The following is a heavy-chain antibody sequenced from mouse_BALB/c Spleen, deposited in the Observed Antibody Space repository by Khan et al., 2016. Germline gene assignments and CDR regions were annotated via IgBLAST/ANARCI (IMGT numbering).Heavy chain of an antibody. V-gene: IGHV5-4*02. CDR2: ISDGGSYT. CDR3: AREGLRRRFAY. J-gene: IGHJ3*01. D-gene: IGHD2-4*01. Sequence: EVELVESGGGLVKPGGSLKLSCAASGFTFSDYYMYWVRQTPEKRLEWVATISDGGSYTYYPDSVKGRFHISRDNAKDNLYLQMSSLKAEDTAMYYCAREGLRRRFAYWGQGTLVTVSA. CDR1: GFTFSDYY.